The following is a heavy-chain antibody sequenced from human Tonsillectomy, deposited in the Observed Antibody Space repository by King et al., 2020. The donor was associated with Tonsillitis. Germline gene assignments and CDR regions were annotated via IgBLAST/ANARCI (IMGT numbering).Heavy chain of an antibody. CDR3: ARGGMDRNWFDP. D-gene: IGHD2-2*03. Sequence: QLVQSGAEVKKPGSSVKVSCKASGGTFSSYAISWVRQAPGQGLEWMGGIIPIFDTRKYGKKFRGRVTISADESTSTVYMAMSSLKSEDAAVYYCARGGMDRNWFDPWGQGTLVTVS. CDR2: IIPIFDTR. V-gene: IGHV1-69*01. J-gene: IGHJ5*02. CDR1: GGTFSSYA.